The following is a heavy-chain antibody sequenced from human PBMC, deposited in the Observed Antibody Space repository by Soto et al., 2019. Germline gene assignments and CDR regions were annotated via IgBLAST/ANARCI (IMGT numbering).Heavy chain of an antibody. CDR1: GFTFSSYG. CDR2: ISYDGSNK. Sequence: PGGSLRLSCAASGFTFSSYGMHWVRQAPGKGLEWVAVISYDGSNKYYADSVKGRFTISRDNSKNTLYLQMNSLRAEDTAVYYCAKLQPPFILGEFYYFDYWGQGT. V-gene: IGHV3-30*18. D-gene: IGHD3-16*01. J-gene: IGHJ4*02. CDR3: AKLQPPFILGEFYYFDY.